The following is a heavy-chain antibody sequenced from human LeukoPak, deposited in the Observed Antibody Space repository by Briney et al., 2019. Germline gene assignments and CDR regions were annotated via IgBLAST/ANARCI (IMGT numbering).Heavy chain of an antibody. Sequence: ASAKVSCKASGYTFTSYGISGVRQAPGQGLEWMGWISAYNGNTNYAQKLQGRVTMTTDTSTGTAYMELRSLRSDDTAVYYCARDPSWFGELHFDYWGQGTLVTVSS. CDR3: ARDPSWFGELHFDY. V-gene: IGHV1-18*01. J-gene: IGHJ4*02. CDR2: ISAYNGNT. D-gene: IGHD3-10*01. CDR1: GYTFTSYG.